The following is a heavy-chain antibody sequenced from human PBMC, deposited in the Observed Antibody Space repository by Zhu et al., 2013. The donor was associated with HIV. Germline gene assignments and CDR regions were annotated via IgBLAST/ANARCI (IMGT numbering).Heavy chain of an antibody. V-gene: IGHV1-18*01. CDR2: ISGYNGNT. J-gene: IGHJ4*02. CDR1: GYTFSSHG. Sequence: QVQLVQSGAEVKKPGASVKVSCKTSGYTFSSHGISWVRQAPGQGPEWMGWISGYNGNTNYARKLLGRVNMTIESFTTTAYMELRSLRSDDTAIYYCTTRIVERQGGDHWGQGTPGITVSS. D-gene: IGHD1-26*01. CDR3: TTRIVERQGGDH.